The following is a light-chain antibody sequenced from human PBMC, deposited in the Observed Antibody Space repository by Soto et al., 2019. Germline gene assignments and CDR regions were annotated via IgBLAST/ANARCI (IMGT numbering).Light chain of an antibody. CDR3: PHSWT. V-gene: IGKV1-5*01. J-gene: IGKJ1*01. Sequence: DIQMTQYPSTLSASLGDSVTITCRASQTVNAWLAWYQHKPGKAPKPLIYAASILESGVPARFSGSGSGTDFSLTISGLQPEDFAAYYCPHSWTFGHGTKVDIK. CDR2: AAS. CDR1: QTVNAW.